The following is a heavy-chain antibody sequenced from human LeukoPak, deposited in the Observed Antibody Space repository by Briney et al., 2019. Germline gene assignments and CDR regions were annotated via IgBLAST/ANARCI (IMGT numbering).Heavy chain of an antibody. CDR1: GGTFSSYA. V-gene: IGHV1-69*05. D-gene: IGHD4-23*01. CDR2: IIPIFGTA. J-gene: IGHJ3*02. CDR3: ATVGRVPGAFDI. Sequence: GSSVKVSCKASGGTFSSYAISWVRQAPGQGLEWMGRIIPIFGTANYAQKFQGRVTITTDESTSTAYMELSSLRSEDTAVYYCATVGRVPGAFDIWGQGTMVTVSS.